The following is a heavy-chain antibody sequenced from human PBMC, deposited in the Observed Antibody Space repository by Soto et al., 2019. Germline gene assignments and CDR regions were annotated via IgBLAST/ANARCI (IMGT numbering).Heavy chain of an antibody. J-gene: IGHJ2*01. D-gene: IGHD5-12*01. CDR1: GYTLTELS. CDR2: FDPEDGET. Sequence: ASVKVSCKGSGYTLTELSMHWVRQAPGKGLEWMGGFDPEDGETIYAQKFQGRVTMTEDTSTDTAYMELSSLRSEDTAKYYCARVMSISWYFDLWGRGTLVTVSS. CDR3: ARVMSISWYFDL. V-gene: IGHV1-24*01.